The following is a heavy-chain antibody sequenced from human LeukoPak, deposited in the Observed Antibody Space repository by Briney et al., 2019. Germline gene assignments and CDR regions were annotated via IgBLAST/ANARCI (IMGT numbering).Heavy chain of an antibody. Sequence: SETLSLTCTVSGGSISSYYWSWIRQPPGKGLEWVGYIYYSGSTNYNPSLKSRVTISVDTSKNQFYLQLSSVTAADTAVYYCARVSITIFGVAFDYWGRGTLVTVSS. CDR1: GGSISSYY. V-gene: IGHV4-59*12. CDR2: IYYSGST. D-gene: IGHD3-3*01. J-gene: IGHJ4*02. CDR3: ARVSITIFGVAFDY.